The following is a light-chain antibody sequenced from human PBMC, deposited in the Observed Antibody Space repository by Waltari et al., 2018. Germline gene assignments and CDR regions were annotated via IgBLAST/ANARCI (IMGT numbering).Light chain of an antibody. J-gene: IGKJ2*03. CDR2: KAS. Sequence: DIQMTQSPSTLSASVGDTVTIPCRASETIFSWLAWYQQKPGTPPKLLIYKASSLETGVPLRFSGRGFGVEFTLTISGLQPDDFATYYCQQYNTNSHYSFGQGTKVEIK. CDR3: QQYNTNSHYS. CDR1: ETIFSW. V-gene: IGKV1-5*03.